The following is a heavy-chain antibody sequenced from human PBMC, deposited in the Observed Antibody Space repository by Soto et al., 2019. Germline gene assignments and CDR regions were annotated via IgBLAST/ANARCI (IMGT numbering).Heavy chain of an antibody. J-gene: IGHJ4*02. D-gene: IGHD6-13*01. Sequence: ASVKVSCKASGYTFTSYGISWVRQAPGQGLEWMGWISAYNGNTNYAQKLQGRVTMTTDTSTSTAYMELRSLRSDDTAVYYCARDLAIAAAGPIVDYWGQGTLVTVSS. CDR3: ARDLAIAAAGPIVDY. V-gene: IGHV1-18*01. CDR1: GYTFTSYG. CDR2: ISAYNGNT.